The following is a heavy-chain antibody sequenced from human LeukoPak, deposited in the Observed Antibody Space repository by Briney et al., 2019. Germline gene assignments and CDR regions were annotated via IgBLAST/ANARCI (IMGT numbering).Heavy chain of an antibody. J-gene: IGHJ3*02. V-gene: IGHV1-69*06. Sequence: ASVKVSCKASGGTFSSYAISWVRQAPGQGLEWMGGIIPIFGTANYAQKFQGGVTITADKSTSTAYMELSSLRSEDTAVYYCARDPQYSSGTDAFDIWGQGTMVTVSS. D-gene: IGHD6-19*01. CDR2: IIPIFGTA. CDR1: GGTFSSYA. CDR3: ARDPQYSSGTDAFDI.